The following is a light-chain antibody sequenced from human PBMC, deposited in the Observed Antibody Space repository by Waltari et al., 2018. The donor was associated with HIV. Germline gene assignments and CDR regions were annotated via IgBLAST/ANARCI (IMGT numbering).Light chain of an antibody. Sequence: DIQMTQSPSSLSASVGDRVTITCRASQSISSYLNWYQQKPGKAPKRLIYAASTLQSRVPSRFSGSGSGTDFTLTISSLQPEDFATYYCQQSYSTPPWTFGQGTKVEIK. CDR1: QSISSY. V-gene: IGKV1-39*01. CDR2: AAS. J-gene: IGKJ1*01. CDR3: QQSYSTPPWT.